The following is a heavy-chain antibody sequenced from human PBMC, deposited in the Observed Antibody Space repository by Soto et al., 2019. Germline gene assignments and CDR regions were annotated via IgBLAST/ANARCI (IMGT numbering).Heavy chain of an antibody. Sequence: GGSLRLSCAASGFTFSSYWMSWVRQAPGKGLEWVANIKQDGSEKYYVDSVKGRFTISRDNAKNSLYLQMNSLRAEDTAVYYCARDHYIYGSGSPFDYWGQGTLVTVSS. CDR1: GFTFSSYW. CDR2: IKQDGSEK. D-gene: IGHD3-10*01. CDR3: ARDHYIYGSGSPFDY. J-gene: IGHJ4*02. V-gene: IGHV3-7*01.